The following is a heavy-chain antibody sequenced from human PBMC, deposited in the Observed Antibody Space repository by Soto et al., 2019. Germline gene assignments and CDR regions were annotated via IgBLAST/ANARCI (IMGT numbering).Heavy chain of an antibody. CDR2: IYHTGNA. CDR1: GGSVSGGGYY. CDR3: AGSPAQSMFDY. D-gene: IGHD1-26*01. V-gene: IGHV4-31*03. Sequence: QVQLQESGPGLVKPSQTLSLTCSVSGGSVSGGGYYWSWIRQLPGKGLEWIGYIYHTGNAFYNPSLKSRVTILLDTSKSQFSLKLTSGTAADTAMYYCAGSPAQSMFDYWGQGTLVTVSS. J-gene: IGHJ4*02.